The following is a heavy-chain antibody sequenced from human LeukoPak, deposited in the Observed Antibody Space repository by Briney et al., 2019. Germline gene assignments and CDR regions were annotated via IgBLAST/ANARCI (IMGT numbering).Heavy chain of an antibody. CDR1: GASIGSGSYY. Sequence: SQTLSLTCTVSGASIGSGSYYWTWIRQPAGKGLEWIGRIYTSGSTNYNPSLKSRVTISVDTSKNQFSLKLSSVTAADTAIYYCARVRSGGLDYWGQGTLVTVSS. CDR2: IYTSGST. CDR3: ARVRSGGLDY. J-gene: IGHJ4*02. V-gene: IGHV4-61*02. D-gene: IGHD3-16*01.